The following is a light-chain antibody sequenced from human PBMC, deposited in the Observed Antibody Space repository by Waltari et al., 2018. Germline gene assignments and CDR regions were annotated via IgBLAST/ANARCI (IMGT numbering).Light chain of an antibody. CDR3: QALGTGAWV. Sequence: SYELTQQPSVSVSPGQTASITCSGDILGNKYASWYQQKPGQSPLLVIYQDTNRPSGIPERFSGSKSGNAATLTISGTQAMDEADYYCQALGTGAWVFGGGTKLTVL. V-gene: IGLV3-1*01. CDR2: QDT. CDR1: ILGNKY. J-gene: IGLJ3*02.